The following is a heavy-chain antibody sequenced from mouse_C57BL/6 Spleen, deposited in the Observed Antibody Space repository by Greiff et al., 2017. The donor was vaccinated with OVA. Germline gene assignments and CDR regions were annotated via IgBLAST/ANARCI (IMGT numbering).Heavy chain of an antibody. D-gene: IGHD2-2*01. Sequence: EVQLQQSGPELVKPGASVKISCKASGYTFTDYYMNWVKQSHGKSLEWIGDINPNNGGTSYNQKFKGKATLTVDKSSSTAYMELRSLTSEDSAVYYCAREGGDDGYAMDYWGQGTSVTVSS. CDR2: INPNNGGT. CDR3: AREGGDDGYAMDY. V-gene: IGHV1-26*01. J-gene: IGHJ4*01. CDR1: GYTFTDYY.